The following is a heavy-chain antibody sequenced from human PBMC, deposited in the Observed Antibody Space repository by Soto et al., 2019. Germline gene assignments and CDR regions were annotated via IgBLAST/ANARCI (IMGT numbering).Heavy chain of an antibody. Sequence: QLVESGGGLVQPGGSLRLSCAASGFTFSTYSMNWVRQAPGKGLEWGSYISSSATTIYYADSVKGRFTISRDNAKNSLYLQMNSLRDEDTALYYCARVLSPRYYYYAMDVWGQGTTVTVSS. V-gene: IGHV3-48*02. CDR1: GFTFSTYS. J-gene: IGHJ6*02. CDR3: ARVLSPRYYYYAMDV. CDR2: ISSSATTI. D-gene: IGHD3-16*02.